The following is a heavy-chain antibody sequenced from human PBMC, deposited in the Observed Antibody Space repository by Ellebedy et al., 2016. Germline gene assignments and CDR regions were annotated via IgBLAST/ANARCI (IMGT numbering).Heavy chain of an antibody. CDR3: AKKPAAAGYFHFDY. J-gene: IGHJ4*02. CDR1: GYTFSDYW. CDR2: IKEDGSEK. D-gene: IGHD6-13*01. V-gene: IGHV3-7*03. Sequence: GESLKISCAASGYTFSDYWMTWVRQAPGKGLEWVANIKEDGSEKYYVDSVKGRFTISRDHAKNSVYLQMSSLRAEDTAVYYCAKKPAAAGYFHFDYWGQGTLVTVSS.